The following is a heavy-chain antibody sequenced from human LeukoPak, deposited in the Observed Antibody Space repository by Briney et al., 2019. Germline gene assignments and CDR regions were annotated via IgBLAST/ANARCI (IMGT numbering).Heavy chain of an antibody. V-gene: IGHV4-59*08. J-gene: IGHJ4*02. CDR1: GGSINSYY. CDR2: IYYSGNT. D-gene: IGHD5-18*01. CDR3: ARQEIGYSYNLFDY. Sequence: PSETLSLTCTVSGGSINSYYWSWIRQPPGKGLEWIGYIYYSGNTKYNPSLNSRVTILVDTSKNQFSLKLTSLTAADTAVYYCARQEIGYSYNLFDYWGQGTLVTVSS.